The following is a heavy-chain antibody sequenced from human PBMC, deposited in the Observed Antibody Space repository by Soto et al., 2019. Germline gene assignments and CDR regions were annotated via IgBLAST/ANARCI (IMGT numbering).Heavy chain of an antibody. D-gene: IGHD3-3*01. CDR2: IRNKANSYST. CDR3: GRRKALITVFGVVEACDI. V-gene: IGHV3-72*01. J-gene: IGHJ3*02. Sequence: EVQLVESGGGSVQPGGSLRLSCVASGFTLSGHYMDWVRQAPGKGLEWVGRIRNKANSYSTEYAPSVKGRFTISRDDSKNSLYLQMNSLKTEDTAVYYCGRRKALITVFGVVEACDIWGQGTVVTVSS. CDR1: GFTLSGHY.